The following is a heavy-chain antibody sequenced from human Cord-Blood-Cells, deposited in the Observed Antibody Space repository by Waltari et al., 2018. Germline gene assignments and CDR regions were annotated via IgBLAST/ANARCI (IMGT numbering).Heavy chain of an antibody. CDR2: INHSVST. D-gene: IGHD5-18*01. V-gene: IGHV4-34*01. Sequence: QVQLQQWGAGLLKPSETLSLTCAVYGGSFSGYYWSWIRQPPGKGLEWIGEINHSVSTNYNPSLKSRVTISVDTSKNQFSLKLSSVTAADTAVYYCARRAYTWIQLSDAFDIWGQGTMVTVSS. J-gene: IGHJ3*02. CDR3: ARRAYTWIQLSDAFDI. CDR1: GGSFSGYY.